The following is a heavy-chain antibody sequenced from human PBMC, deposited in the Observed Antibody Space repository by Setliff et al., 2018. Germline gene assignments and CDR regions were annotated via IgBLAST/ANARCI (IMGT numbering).Heavy chain of an antibody. CDR1: GGIFSTLA. V-gene: IGHV1-69*10. CDR3: ARRGRKSALLTI. J-gene: IGHJ3*02. Sequence: ASVKVSCKASGGIFSTLAITWVRQAPGQGLEWMGGTIPLLPLPNYAVKFQGRVTSTADKSTSTAYMELSSLTSEDTAVYYCARRGRKSALLTIWGQGTMVTVSS. CDR2: TIPLLPLP. D-gene: IGHD3-10*01.